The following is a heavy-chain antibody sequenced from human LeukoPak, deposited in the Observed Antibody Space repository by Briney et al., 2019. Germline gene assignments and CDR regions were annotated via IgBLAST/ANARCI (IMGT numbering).Heavy chain of an antibody. V-gene: IGHV3-7*03. CDR2: IKQDGSEK. Sequence: GGSLRLSCAASGFTFSSYWMSWVRQAPGKGLEWVANIKQDGSEKYYVDSVKGRFTISRDNAKNSLYLQMNSLRAEDMAVYYCARESSSYYYDSSGYYYVLSGAFDIWGQGTMVTVSS. CDR1: GFTFSSYW. J-gene: IGHJ3*02. D-gene: IGHD3-22*01. CDR3: ARESSSYYYDSSGYYYVLSGAFDI.